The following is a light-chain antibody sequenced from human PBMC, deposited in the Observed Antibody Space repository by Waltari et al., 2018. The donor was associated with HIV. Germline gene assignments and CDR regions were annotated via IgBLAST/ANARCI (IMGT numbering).Light chain of an antibody. CDR2: GAT. CDR1: ETIVSKY. J-gene: IGKJ1*01. Sequence: DSVALSPGDSVTLSCRANETIVSKYLGWFQQRPGQAPRLLLYGATIRAAGTPNRFSGGTFGTNFTLTINKLQEDDFAVYFCHLYGLSPWTFGQGTRLE. V-gene: IGKV3-20*01. CDR3: HLYGLSPWT.